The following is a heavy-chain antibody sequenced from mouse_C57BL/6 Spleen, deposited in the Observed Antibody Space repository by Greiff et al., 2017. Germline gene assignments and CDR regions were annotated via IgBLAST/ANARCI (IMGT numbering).Heavy chain of an antibody. CDR3: ARSEGIDY. CDR2: IYPGDGDT. Sequence: VKLQESGPELVKPGASVKISRKASGYAFSSSWMNWVKQRPGKGLEWIGRIYPGDGDTNYNGKFKGKATLTADKSSSTAYMQLSSLTSEDSAVYFCARSEGIDYWGQGTTLTVSS. J-gene: IGHJ2*01. CDR1: GYAFSSSW. V-gene: IGHV1-82*01.